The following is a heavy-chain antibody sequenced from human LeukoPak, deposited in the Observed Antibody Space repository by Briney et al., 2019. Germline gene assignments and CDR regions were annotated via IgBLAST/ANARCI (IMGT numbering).Heavy chain of an antibody. Sequence: GGSLRLSCAASGFTFSSSWMHWVRQAPGKGLVWVSRINTDGSSTTYADSVKGRFTISRDNAKNTLYLQMNSLRAEDTAVYYCARSLYSGSSWDYWGQGTLVTVSS. D-gene: IGHD1-26*01. V-gene: IGHV3-74*01. J-gene: IGHJ4*02. CDR1: GFTFSSSW. CDR3: ARSLYSGSSWDY. CDR2: INTDGSST.